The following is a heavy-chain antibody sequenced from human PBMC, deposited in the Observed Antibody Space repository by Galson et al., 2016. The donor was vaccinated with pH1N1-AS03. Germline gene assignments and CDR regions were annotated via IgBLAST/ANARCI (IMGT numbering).Heavy chain of an antibody. D-gene: IGHD5-12*01. Sequence: PALVKPTQTLTLTCSFSGFSLTATGEGVGWIRQSPGKPLEWLALLYWDGDKRFRPSLQNRLTIRKDTSKKEVIFTVTDMDTADSATYYYVHGAREAPAGFFDFWGQGTRVTVSS. J-gene: IGHJ5*01. CDR2: LYWDGDK. V-gene: IGHV2-5*02. CDR1: GFSLTATGEG. CDR3: VHGAREAPAGFFDF.